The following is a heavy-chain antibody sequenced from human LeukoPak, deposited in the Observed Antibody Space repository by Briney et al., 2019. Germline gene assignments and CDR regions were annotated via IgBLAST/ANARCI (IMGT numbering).Heavy chain of an antibody. V-gene: IGHV3-23*01. CDR1: GFTFSSYP. CDR2: ISESGDVT. J-gene: IGHJ4*02. D-gene: IGHD6-6*01. CDR3: ARDSSHYLGSSDY. Sequence: GGSLRLSCAASGFTFSSYPMSWVRQAPGKGLEWVSVISESGDVTHYADSMKGRFTISRDNTKNTLSLQMNSLRAEDTAIYYCARDSSHYLGSSDYWGQGTLVTVSS.